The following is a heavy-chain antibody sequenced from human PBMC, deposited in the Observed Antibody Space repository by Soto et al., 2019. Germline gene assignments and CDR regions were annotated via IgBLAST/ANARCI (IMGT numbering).Heavy chain of an antibody. Sequence: QVQLQESGPGLVKPSQTLSITCTVSGGSINSGGYYWSWIRQHPGKCLEWSADIYYIGSTYYNPSLTSRVTLSLYTAKTQLSLKLTSVTAEDTAVYYGARGLVVFLWSGRRNILFDPWVQGTLVTVSS. D-gene: IGHD2-8*02. CDR3: ARGLVVFLWSGRRNILFDP. CDR2: IYYIGST. CDR1: GGSINSGGYY. J-gene: IGHJ5*02. V-gene: IGHV4-31*03.